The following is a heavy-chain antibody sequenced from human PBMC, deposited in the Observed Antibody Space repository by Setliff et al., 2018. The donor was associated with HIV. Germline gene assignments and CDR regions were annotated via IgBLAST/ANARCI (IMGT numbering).Heavy chain of an antibody. CDR3: ARVTSSGGFGISGFYYMDV. D-gene: IGHD6-19*01. Sequence: GGSLRLSCAASGFTFSSYSMNWVRQAPGKGLEWVANVKQDASEKYYVDSVKGRFNISRDNAKSSLYLQMNNLTAEDTAVYYCARVTSSGGFGISGFYYMDVWGKGTTVTVSS. V-gene: IGHV3-7*03. CDR2: VKQDASEK. J-gene: IGHJ6*03. CDR1: GFTFSSYS.